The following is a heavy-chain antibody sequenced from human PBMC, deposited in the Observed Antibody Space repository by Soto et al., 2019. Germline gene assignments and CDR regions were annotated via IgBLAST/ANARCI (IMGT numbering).Heavy chain of an antibody. V-gene: IGHV4-4*02. CDR2: IYRTGST. D-gene: IGHD1-7*01. Sequence: SETLSLTCAVSGGSFTSNNWWTWVRQPPGQGLEWIGEIYRTGSTNYNPSLKSRVTISLDKSVTTAYLQWSSLKASDTAMYYCARGVDGTIDPHYFDFWGQGTLVTVSS. J-gene: IGHJ4*02. CDR1: GGSFTSNNW. CDR3: ARGVDGTIDPHYFDF.